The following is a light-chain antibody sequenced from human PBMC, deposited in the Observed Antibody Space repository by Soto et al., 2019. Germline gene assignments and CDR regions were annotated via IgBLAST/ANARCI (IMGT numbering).Light chain of an antibody. CDR3: QQYDDFPYT. V-gene: IGKV1-33*01. Sequence: DIQMTQSPSSLSASVGVRVTITCQASQDIDNNLNWYQQRSGKAPKVLIYDASNLKGGVPSRFSGSGSGTDFTFTISSLQPEDIATYYCQQYDDFPYTFGQGTKLEI. J-gene: IGKJ2*01. CDR2: DAS. CDR1: QDIDNN.